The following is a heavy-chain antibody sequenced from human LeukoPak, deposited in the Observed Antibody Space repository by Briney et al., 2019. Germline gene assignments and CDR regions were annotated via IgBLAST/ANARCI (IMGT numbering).Heavy chain of an antibody. D-gene: IGHD2-15*01. CDR3: ARGIVVVAQLGFYFYYMDV. CDR1: GVSISTHY. CDR2: IYTSGST. J-gene: IGHJ6*03. V-gene: IGHV4-4*07. Sequence: SETLSLTCNVSGVSISTHYWSWIRQPAGKGLEWIGRIYTSGSTNYNPSLKSRVTISVDTSKNQFSLKLSSVTAADTAVYYCARGIVVVAQLGFYFYYMDVWGKGTTVTISS.